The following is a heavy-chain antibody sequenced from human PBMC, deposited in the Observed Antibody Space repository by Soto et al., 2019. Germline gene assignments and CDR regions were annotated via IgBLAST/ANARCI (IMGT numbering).Heavy chain of an antibody. V-gene: IGHV1-69*13. CDR3: ACPFDSSSRDY. CDR1: GGTFSSYA. J-gene: IGHJ4*02. Sequence: GASVKVSCKASGGTFSSYAISWVRQAPGQGLEWMGGIIPIFGTANYAQKFQGRVTITADESTSTAYMELSSLRPEDTAVYYCACPFDSSSRDYWGQGTLVTVSS. D-gene: IGHD6-6*01. CDR2: IIPIFGTA.